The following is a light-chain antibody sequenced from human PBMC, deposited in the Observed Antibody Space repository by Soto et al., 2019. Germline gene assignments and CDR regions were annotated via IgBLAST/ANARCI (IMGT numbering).Light chain of an antibody. J-gene: IGLJ1*01. V-gene: IGLV2-14*01. CDR2: GVS. CDR1: TSDIGSYNY. CDR3: SSYTRTTTHV. Sequence: QSALTQPASVSGSPGQSITISCTGTTSDIGSYNYVSWYQQRPGKAPKLIIFGVSDRPSGVSTRFAGSRSGNTASLTISGLQTEDEAHYYCSSYTRTTTHVFGTGTKVTVL.